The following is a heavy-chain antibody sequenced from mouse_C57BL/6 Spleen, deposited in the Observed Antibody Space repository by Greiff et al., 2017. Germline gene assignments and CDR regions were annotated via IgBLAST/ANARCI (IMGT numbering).Heavy chain of an antibody. D-gene: IGHD3-3*01. Sequence: EVMLVESEGGLVQPGSSMKLSCTASGFTFSDYYMAWVRQVPEKGLEWVANINYDGSSTYYLDSLKSRFIISRENAKNILYLQMSSLKSEDTATYYCAREGLRGLDYWGQGTTLTVSS. CDR2: INYDGSST. V-gene: IGHV5-16*01. J-gene: IGHJ2*01. CDR3: AREGLRGLDY. CDR1: GFTFSDYY.